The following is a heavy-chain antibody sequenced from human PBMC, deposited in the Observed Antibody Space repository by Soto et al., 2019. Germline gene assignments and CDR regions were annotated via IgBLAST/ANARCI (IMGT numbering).Heavy chain of an antibody. J-gene: IGHJ3*02. V-gene: IGHV1-3*01. CDR3: AICSSTSCYLGAFDI. CDR2: INAGNCNT. CDR1: GYTFTSYA. D-gene: IGHD2-2*01. Sequence: ASVKVSCKASGYTFTSYAMHWVRQAPGQRLEWMGWINAGNCNTKYSQKFQGRVTITRDTSASTAYMELSSLRSEDTAVYYCAICSSTSCYLGAFDIWGQGTMVTVSS.